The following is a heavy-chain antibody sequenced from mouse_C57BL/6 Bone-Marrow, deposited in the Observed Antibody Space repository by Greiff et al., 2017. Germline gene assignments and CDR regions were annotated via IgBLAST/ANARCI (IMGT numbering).Heavy chain of an antibody. CDR3: TTDYGSTYWYFDV. Sequence: EVQLQQSGAELVRPGASVKLSCTASGFNIKDDYMHWVKQRPEQGLEWIGWIDHDSGDTEYASKFKGKATISADNTANTAYLQLSSLTSEDTSVYYCTTDYGSTYWYFDVWGTGTTVTVSS. CDR2: IDHDSGDT. D-gene: IGHD1-1*01. CDR1: GFNIKDDY. V-gene: IGHV14-4*01. J-gene: IGHJ1*03.